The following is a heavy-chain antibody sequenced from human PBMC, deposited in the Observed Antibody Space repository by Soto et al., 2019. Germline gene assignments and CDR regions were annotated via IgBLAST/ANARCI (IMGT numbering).Heavy chain of an antibody. Sequence: ASVKVSCKASGGTFSSYAISWVRQAPGQGLEWMGGIIPIFGTANYAQKFQGRVTITADESTSTGYMELSSLRAEDTAVYYCAKTTARGSESTWPPRNDAFDIWGQGTMVTVSS. J-gene: IGHJ3*02. CDR1: GGTFSSYA. V-gene: IGHV1-69*13. CDR3: AKTTARGSESTWPPRNDAFDI. CDR2: IIPIFGTA. D-gene: IGHD3-16*01.